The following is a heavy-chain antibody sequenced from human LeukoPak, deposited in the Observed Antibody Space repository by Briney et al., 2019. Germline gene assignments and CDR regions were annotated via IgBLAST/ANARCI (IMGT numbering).Heavy chain of an antibody. CDR3: ARGLAYCGGDCYYYFDY. J-gene: IGHJ4*02. CDR1: GFTFSSYW. V-gene: IGHV3-74*01. Sequence: GGSLRLSCAAFGFTFSSYWMHWVRQAPGKGLVWVSRINSDGSSTSYADSVKGRFTISRDNAKNTLYLQMNSLRAEDTAVYYCARGLAYCGGDCYYYFDYWGQGTMVTVSS. CDR2: INSDGSST. D-gene: IGHD2-21*02.